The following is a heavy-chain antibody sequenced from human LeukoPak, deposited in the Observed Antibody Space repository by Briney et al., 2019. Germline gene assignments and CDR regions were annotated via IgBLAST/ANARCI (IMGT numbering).Heavy chain of an antibody. J-gene: IGHJ3*02. V-gene: IGHV3-74*03. CDR1: GFTFNTYW. CDR3: ARGLPTNAFDI. Sequence: PGGSLRLACAASGFTFNTYWMHWVRQAPGKGLVWVSHINSVGDTPQYADSVKGRFTVSRDNAKNTLYLQMNSLRAEDTAVYFCARGLPTNAFDIWGQGTMVTVSS. D-gene: IGHD5-12*01. CDR2: INSVGDTP.